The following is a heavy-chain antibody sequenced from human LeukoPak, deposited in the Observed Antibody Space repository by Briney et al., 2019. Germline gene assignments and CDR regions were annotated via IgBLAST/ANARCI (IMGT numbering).Heavy chain of an antibody. D-gene: IGHD3-22*01. V-gene: IGHV3-53*01. Sequence: QSGGSLRLSCAASGFTVSSNYMSWVRQAPGKGLEWVSVIYSGGSTYYADSVKGRFTISRDNSKNTLYLQMNSLRAEDTAVYYCARVFYPGSSGYSGDYWGQGTLVTVSS. J-gene: IGHJ4*02. CDR1: GFTVSSNY. CDR3: ARVFYPGSSGYSGDY. CDR2: IYSGGST.